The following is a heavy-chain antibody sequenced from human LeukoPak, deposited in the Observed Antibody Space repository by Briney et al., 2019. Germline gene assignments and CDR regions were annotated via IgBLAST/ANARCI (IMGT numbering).Heavy chain of an antibody. J-gene: IGHJ4*02. CDR1: GFTFSNYW. CDR2: INSDGRLT. Sequence: PGGSLRLSCAASGFTFSNYWMHWVRHGPGKGLVWVSRINSDGRLTSYADSVKGRFTISRDNAKNTLYLQMNSLRAEDTAVYYCARDLRTPSDTNIAIDYWGQGTLVTVSS. V-gene: IGHV3-74*01. CDR3: ARDLRTPSDTNIAIDY. D-gene: IGHD4-23*01.